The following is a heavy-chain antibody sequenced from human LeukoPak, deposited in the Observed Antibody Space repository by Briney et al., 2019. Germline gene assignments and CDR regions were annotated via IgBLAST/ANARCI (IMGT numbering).Heavy chain of an antibody. CDR1: GFTFSSYG. J-gene: IGHJ4*02. CDR2: ISYDGSNK. V-gene: IGHV3-30*18. D-gene: IGHD1-26*01. CDR3: AKRAEHDPREFDH. Sequence: PGRSLRLSCAASGFTFSSYGMHWVRQAPGKGLEWVAVISYDGSNKYYADSVKGRFTISRDNSKNTLYLQMNSLRAEDTAVYYCAKRAEHDPREFDHWGQGTLVTVSS.